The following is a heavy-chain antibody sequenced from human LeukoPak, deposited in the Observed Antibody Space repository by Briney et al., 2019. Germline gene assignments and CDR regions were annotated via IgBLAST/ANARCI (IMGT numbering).Heavy chain of an antibody. V-gene: IGHV3-33*01. D-gene: IGHD5-12*01. CDR2: IWYDGSNK. CDR3: ARDRESMVATYYFDY. CDR1: GFTFSSYG. J-gene: IGHJ4*02. Sequence: GRSLRLSCAASGFTFSSYGMHWARQAPGKGLEWVAVIWYDGSNKYYADSVKGRFTISRDNSKNTLYLQMNSLRAEDTAVYYCARDRESMVATYYFDYWGQGTLVTVSS.